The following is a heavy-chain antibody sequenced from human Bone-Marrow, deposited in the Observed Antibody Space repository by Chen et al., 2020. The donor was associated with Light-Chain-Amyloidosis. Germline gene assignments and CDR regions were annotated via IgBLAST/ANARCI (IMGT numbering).Heavy chain of an antibody. V-gene: IGHV5-51*01. CDR1: GYTFPNYR. Sequence: EVQLEQSGPEVIKPGESLKISCKGSGYTFPNYRIGWVRQMPGKGLEWMGVIYPDDSEARDSPSLEGQVTISADKSITTAYLQWRSLKASDTAMYYCARRRDGYNFDYWGQGTLVTVSS. CDR3: ARRRDGYNFDY. J-gene: IGHJ4*02. D-gene: IGHD5-12*01. CDR2: IYPDDSEA.